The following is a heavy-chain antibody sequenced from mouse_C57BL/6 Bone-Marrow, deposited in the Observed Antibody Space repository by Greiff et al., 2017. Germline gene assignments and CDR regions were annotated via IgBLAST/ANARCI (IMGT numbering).Heavy chain of an antibody. Sequence: VQLQQPGAELVRPGSSVKLSCKASGYTFTSYWMHWVKQRPIQGLEWIGNIDPSDSETHYNQKFKDKATLTVDKSSSTAYMQLSSLTSEDSAVYYCAREDYYGSSYEAYWGQGTLVTVSA. CDR3: AREDYYGSSYEAY. D-gene: IGHD1-1*01. J-gene: IGHJ3*01. CDR2: IDPSDSET. CDR1: GYTFTSYW. V-gene: IGHV1-52*01.